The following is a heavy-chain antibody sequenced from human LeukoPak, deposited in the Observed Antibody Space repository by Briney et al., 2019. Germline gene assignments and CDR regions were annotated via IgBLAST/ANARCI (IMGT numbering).Heavy chain of an antibody. J-gene: IGHJ5*02. CDR2: TYYMSKWNN. CDR3: ARYDRNVGWLDP. V-gene: IGHV6-1*01. Sequence: SQTLSLTCAISGGSVSSSSVAWNWIRQSPSRGLEWLGRTYYMSKWNNDYVESVKSRIIINADTSKNQFSLQLNSVTPEDTAVYYCARYDRNVGWLDPWGQGTLVTVSS. D-gene: IGHD1-1*01. CDR1: GGSVSSSSVA.